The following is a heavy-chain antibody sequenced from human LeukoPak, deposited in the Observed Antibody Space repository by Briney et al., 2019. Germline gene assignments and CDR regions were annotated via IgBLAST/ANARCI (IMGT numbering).Heavy chain of an antibody. Sequence: PSETLSLTCTVSGGSISSYYWSWIRQPPGKGLEWIGYIYYSGSTNYNPSLKSRVTISVDTSKNQFSLKLSSVTAADTAVYYCARGGCSSTSCYLFYYYYYYMDVWGKGTTVTVSS. CDR1: GGSISSYY. CDR2: IYYSGST. V-gene: IGHV4-59*12. J-gene: IGHJ6*03. CDR3: ARGGCSSTSCYLFYYYYYYMDV. D-gene: IGHD2-2*01.